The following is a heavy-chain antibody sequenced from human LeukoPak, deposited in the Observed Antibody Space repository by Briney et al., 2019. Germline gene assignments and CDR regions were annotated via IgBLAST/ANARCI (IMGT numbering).Heavy chain of an antibody. Sequence: GGSLRLSCAASGVTLSTYAMSWARQAPGKGLEWVSGISSSGSGDNTYYADSVKGRFTISRDSSKNTLFLHMNTLRAEDTAIYYCAKGCAGVAFLEWLSPGRGRAWFDPWGQGTLVTVSS. CDR3: AKGCAGVAFLEWLSPGRGRAWFDP. CDR2: ISSSGSGDNT. V-gene: IGHV3-23*01. D-gene: IGHD3-3*02. J-gene: IGHJ5*02. CDR1: GVTLSTYA.